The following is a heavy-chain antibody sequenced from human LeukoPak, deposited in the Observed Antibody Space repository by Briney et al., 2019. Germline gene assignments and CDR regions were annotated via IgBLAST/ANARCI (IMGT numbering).Heavy chain of an antibody. V-gene: IGHV4-38-2*01. J-gene: IGHJ5*02. Sequence: PSETLSLTCAVAGHSLSSGYYWGWIRQPPGKGLEWIGSIYHSGSTYYNPSLKSRVTISVDTSKNQFSLKLSSVTAADTAVYYCARHYYGSGDWFDPWGQGTLVTVSS. D-gene: IGHD3-10*01. CDR3: ARHYYGSGDWFDP. CDR2: IYHSGST. CDR1: GHSLSSGYY.